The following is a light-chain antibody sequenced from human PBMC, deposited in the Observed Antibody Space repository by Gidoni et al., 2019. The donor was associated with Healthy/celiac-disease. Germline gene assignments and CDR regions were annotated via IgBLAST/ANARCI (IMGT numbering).Light chain of an antibody. Sequence: EIVLTQSAGTLSLSPGERATLSCRASQSVSSSYLACYQQKPGQAPRLLIYGASSSATAIPDRFSGSGSATEFSLTTIRLQPADFAVYYCQQYGSSPFTFXGXTKVEIK. CDR2: GAS. CDR3: QQYGSSPFT. J-gene: IGKJ4*01. CDR1: QSVSSSY. V-gene: IGKV3-20*01.